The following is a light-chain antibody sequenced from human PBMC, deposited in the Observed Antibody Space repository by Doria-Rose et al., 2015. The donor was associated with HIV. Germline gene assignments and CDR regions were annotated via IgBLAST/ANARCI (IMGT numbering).Light chain of an antibody. CDR3: QQYYDTPS. CDR2: WAS. V-gene: IGKV4-1*01. Sequence: TQSPESLGMSLGERATLNCKSNQSLLYTSKNYLAWYQQKPGQPPKLLIYWASTRQCGVTARFSGSGSGTDFTLTISSLEAEDVAVYYCQQYYDTPSFGPGTTVDIK. CDR1: QSLLYTSKNY. J-gene: IGKJ3*01.